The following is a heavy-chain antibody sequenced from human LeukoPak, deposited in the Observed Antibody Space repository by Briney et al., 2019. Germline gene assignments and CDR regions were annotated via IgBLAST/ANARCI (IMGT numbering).Heavy chain of an antibody. CDR2: FDPEDGET. CDR1: GYTLTELS. V-gene: IGHV1-24*01. CDR3: ATSKVGYSGSYRGPDAFDI. J-gene: IGHJ3*02. D-gene: IGHD1-26*01. Sequence: GASVKVSCKVSGYTLTELSMHWVRQAPGKGLEWMGGFDPEDGETIYAQKFQGRVTMTEDTSTDTAYMELSSLRSEGTAVYYCATSKVGYSGSYRGPDAFDIWGQGTMVTVSS.